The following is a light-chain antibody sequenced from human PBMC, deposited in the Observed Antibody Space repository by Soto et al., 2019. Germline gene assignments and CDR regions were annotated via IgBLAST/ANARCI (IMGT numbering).Light chain of an antibody. CDR2: GAS. CDR1: QSVSSSY. V-gene: IGKV3-20*01. J-gene: IGKJ1*01. Sequence: EIVLTQSPGTLSLSPGERATLSCRASQSVSSSYLAWYQQKPGQAPRPLIYGASSRATGIPDRFSGSGSGTDFTLTISRLEPEDFAVYYWQQYGSSLCTFGQGTKVEIK. CDR3: QQYGSSLCT.